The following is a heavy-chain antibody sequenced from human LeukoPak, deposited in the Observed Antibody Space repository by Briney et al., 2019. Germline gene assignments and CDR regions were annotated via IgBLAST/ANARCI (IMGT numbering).Heavy chain of an antibody. Sequence: PSETLSLTCAVSGGSISSGGYSWSWIRQPPGKGLEWIGYIYHSGGTYYNPSLKSRVTISVDRSKNQFSLKLSSVTAADTAVYYCARGSYYDFWSGYPPIDYWGQGTLVTVSS. V-gene: IGHV4-30-2*01. D-gene: IGHD3-3*01. CDR3: ARGSYYDFWSGYPPIDY. CDR1: GGSISSGGYS. J-gene: IGHJ4*02. CDR2: IYHSGGT.